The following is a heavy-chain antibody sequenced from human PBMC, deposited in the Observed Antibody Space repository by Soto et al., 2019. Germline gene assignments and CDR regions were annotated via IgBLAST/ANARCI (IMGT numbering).Heavy chain of an antibody. V-gene: IGHV3-23*01. D-gene: IGHD3-10*01. J-gene: IGHJ4*02. CDR1: GFTFSSYA. CDR3: AKGPGYYGSGSYMY. Sequence: GGSLRLSCAASGFTFSSYAMSWVRQAPGKGLEWVSAISGSGGSTYYADSVKGRFTISRDNSKNTLYLQMNSLRAEDTAVYYCAKGPGYYGSGSYMYWGQGNLVTVSS. CDR2: ISGSGGST.